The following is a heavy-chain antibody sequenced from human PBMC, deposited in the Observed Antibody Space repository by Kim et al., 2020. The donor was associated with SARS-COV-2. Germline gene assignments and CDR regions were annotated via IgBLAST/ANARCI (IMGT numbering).Heavy chain of an antibody. D-gene: IGHD2-15*01. CDR2: IKYDESER. CDR1: GFSFSNYW. J-gene: IGHJ4*01. Sequence: GGSLRLSCIASGFSFSNYWMAWVRQAPGKGPEWVANIKYDESERYYVDSVKGRFIISRDNGKRSLYLQMDSLRAEDTALYYCARDVGGNLENWGYGTLVT. CDR3: ARDVGGNLEN. V-gene: IGHV3-7*01.